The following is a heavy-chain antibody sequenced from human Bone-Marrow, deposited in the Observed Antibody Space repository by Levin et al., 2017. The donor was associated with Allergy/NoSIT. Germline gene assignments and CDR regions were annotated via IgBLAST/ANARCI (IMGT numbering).Heavy chain of an antibody. Sequence: GESLKISCAASGFTFSSYGMHWVRQAPGKGLEWVAVIWYDGSNQYYADSVKDRFTISRDNSKNTLYLQMNSLRAEDTAVYYCARANYGDHPPGGYWGQGTLVTVSS. CDR2: IWYDGSNQ. CDR1: GFTFSSYG. J-gene: IGHJ4*02. V-gene: IGHV3-33*01. D-gene: IGHD4-17*01. CDR3: ARANYGDHPPGGY.